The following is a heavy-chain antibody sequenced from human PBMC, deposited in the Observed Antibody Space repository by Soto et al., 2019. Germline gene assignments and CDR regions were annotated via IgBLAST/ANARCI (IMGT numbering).Heavy chain of an antibody. D-gene: IGHD2-21*02. J-gene: IGHJ5*02. CDR1: GFSVGSSY. CDR3: IKGKVGTDPNWLDP. CDR2: IYVGGTT. V-gene: IGHV3-66*01. Sequence: EVQLVESGGGLVQPGGSLRLSCAASGFSVGSSYLYWVRQAPGRGLQWVSSIYVGGTTYYTDSVKGRFSISRDSSKNTLYLQMNSLGAEDTALYYCIKGKVGTDPNWLDPWGQGSLVTVSS.